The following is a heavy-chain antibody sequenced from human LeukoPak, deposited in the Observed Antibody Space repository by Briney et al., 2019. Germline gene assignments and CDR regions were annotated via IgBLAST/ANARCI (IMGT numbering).Heavy chain of an antibody. CDR1: GGSFSGYY. Sequence: SETLSLTCAVYGGSFSGYYWSWIRQPPGKGLEWIGEINHSGSTNYNPSLKSRVTISVDTSKNQFSLKLGSVAAADTAVYYCASCCSSTSVEPPIYYYYYYYMDVWGKGTTVTVSS. CDR3: ASCCSSTSVEPPIYYYYYYYMDV. J-gene: IGHJ6*03. CDR2: INHSGST. V-gene: IGHV4-34*01. D-gene: IGHD2-2*01.